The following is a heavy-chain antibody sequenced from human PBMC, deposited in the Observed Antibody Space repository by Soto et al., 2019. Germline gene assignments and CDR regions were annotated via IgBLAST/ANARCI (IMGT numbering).Heavy chain of an antibody. CDR3: ARTYRKGGYCSSTSCYTTLDY. Sequence: SETLSLTCAVYGGSFSGYYWSWIRQPPGKGLEWIGEINHSGSTNYNPSLKSRVTISVDTSKNQFSLKLSSVTAADTAVYYCARTYRKGGYCSSTSCYTTLDYWGQGTLVTVSS. J-gene: IGHJ4*02. V-gene: IGHV4-34*01. CDR1: GGSFSGYY. CDR2: INHSGST. D-gene: IGHD2-2*02.